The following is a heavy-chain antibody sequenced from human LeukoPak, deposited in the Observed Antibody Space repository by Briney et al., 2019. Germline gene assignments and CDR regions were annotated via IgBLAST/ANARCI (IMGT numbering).Heavy chain of an antibody. CDR1: GGSISSSSYY. J-gene: IGHJ6*02. Sequence: SETLSLTCTVSGGSISSSSYYWGWIRQPPGKGLEWIGSIYYSGSTYYNPSLKSRVTLSVDTSKNQFSLKLSSVTAADTAVYYCARTQGWLQFYYYYGMDVWGQGTTVTVSS. CDR2: IYYSGST. CDR3: ARTQGWLQFYYYYGMDV. V-gene: IGHV4-39*07. D-gene: IGHD5-24*01.